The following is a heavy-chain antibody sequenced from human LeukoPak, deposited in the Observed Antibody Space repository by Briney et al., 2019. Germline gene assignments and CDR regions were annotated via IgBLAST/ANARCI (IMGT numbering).Heavy chain of an antibody. CDR2: IYYSGST. CDR3: ARHFSRYQPGGWFDP. D-gene: IGHD3-9*01. V-gene: IGHV4-39*01. CDR1: GGSISSSSYY. J-gene: IGHJ5*02. Sequence: PSETLSLTCTVSGGSISSSSYYWGWIRQPPGKGLEWIGSIYYSGSTYYNPSLKSRVTISVDTSKNQFSLKLSSVTAADTAVYYCARHFSRYQPGGWFDPWGQGTLVTVSS.